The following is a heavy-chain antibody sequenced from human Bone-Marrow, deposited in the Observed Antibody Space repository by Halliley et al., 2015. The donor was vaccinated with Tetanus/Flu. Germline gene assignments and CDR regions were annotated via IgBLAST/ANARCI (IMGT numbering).Heavy chain of an antibody. CDR2: VYSGGHT. Sequence: VSLVYSGGHTYYADSVKGRFAISRDSSKNTLFLQMNSLRDEDTAVYFCAGDFCSGGDCYSDYWGQGTLVTVSS. J-gene: IGHJ4*02. D-gene: IGHD2-21*02. V-gene: IGHV3-66*01. CDR3: AGDFCSGGDCYSDY.